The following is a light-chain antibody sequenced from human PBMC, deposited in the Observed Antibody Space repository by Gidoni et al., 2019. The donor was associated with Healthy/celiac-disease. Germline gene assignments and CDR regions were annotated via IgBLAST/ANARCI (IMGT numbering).Light chain of an antibody. J-gene: IGKJ4*01. CDR1: QSVLYSSNNKNY. CDR2: WAS. Sequence: DIVMTQSPASLAVSLGERATINCKSSQSVLYSSNNKNYLAWYQQKPGQPPKLLIYWASTRESGVPDRFSGSGSGTDFTLTISSLQAEDVAVYYCQQYYTTLFTFGGGTKVEIK. CDR3: QQYYTTLFT. V-gene: IGKV4-1*01.